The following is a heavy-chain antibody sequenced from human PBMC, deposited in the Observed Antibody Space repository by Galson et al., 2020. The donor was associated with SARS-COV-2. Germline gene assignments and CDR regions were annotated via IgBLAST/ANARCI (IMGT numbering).Heavy chain of an antibody. J-gene: IGHJ6*02. CDR2: FDPEEGET. V-gene: IGHV1-24*01. Sequence: ASVKVSCKVSGYTLSDLYVQWVRQAPGKGLEWMGGFDPEEGETYYSQKFQGRVTMTEDTSTDAAYLELSGLTSDDTAVYYCATGGSSPYMSYYDYGMDVWGQGTTVTVSS. CDR3: ATGGSSPYMSYYDYGMDV. CDR1: GYTLSDLY. D-gene: IGHD3-16*01.